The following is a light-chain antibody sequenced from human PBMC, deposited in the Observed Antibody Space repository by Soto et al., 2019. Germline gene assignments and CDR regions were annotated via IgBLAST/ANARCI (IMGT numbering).Light chain of an antibody. J-gene: IGLJ2*01. CDR1: CSDVGGYNY. V-gene: IGLV2-14*01. Sequence: QSALTQPASVSGSPGQSITISCTGTCSDVGGYNYVSWYQQHPGKAPKLMIYDVSNRPSGVSNRFSGSKSGNTASLTISGLQAEDEADYYCSSYTSSSFVVFGGGTQLTVL. CDR3: SSYTSSSFVV. CDR2: DVS.